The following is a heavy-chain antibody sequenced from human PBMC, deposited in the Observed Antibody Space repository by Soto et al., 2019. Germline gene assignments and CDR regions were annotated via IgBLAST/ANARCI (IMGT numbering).Heavy chain of an antibody. Sequence: QVQLVQSGAEVKKPGASVKVSCKASGYTFTSYGISWVRQAPGQGLEWMGWISAYNGNTNYAQKLQVRVTVTTDTSTSTACMELTGLRSDDTAGCYCAGEGGYNSLGYWGRGSLGTV. V-gene: IGHV1-18*01. J-gene: IGHJ4*02. CDR3: AGEGGYNSLGY. CDR2: ISAYNGNT. CDR1: GYTFTSYG. D-gene: IGHD5-12*01.